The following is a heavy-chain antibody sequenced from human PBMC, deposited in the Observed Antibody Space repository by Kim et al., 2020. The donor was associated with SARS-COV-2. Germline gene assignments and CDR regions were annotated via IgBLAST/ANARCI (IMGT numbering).Heavy chain of an antibody. CDR2: INYSGIT. D-gene: IGHD1-26*01. Sequence: WIGTINYSGITYSSPSLKGRVPVSVDPSKNQFPLNLNSVTAADTAVYYCARLGRWQPSTVGEDNWCDPWGQGTLVTVSS. CDR3: ARLGRWQPSTVGEDNWCDP. J-gene: IGHJ5*02. V-gene: IGHV4-39*01.